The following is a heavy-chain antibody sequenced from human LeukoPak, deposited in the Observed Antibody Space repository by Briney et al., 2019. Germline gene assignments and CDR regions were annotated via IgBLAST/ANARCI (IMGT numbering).Heavy chain of an antibody. J-gene: IGHJ4*02. CDR1: GGSISSSNYY. Sequence: SETLSLTCTVSGGSISSSNYYWGWIRQPPGKGLEWIGSIYYSGSTYYSPSLKSRVTISVDTSKNQFSLKLSSVTAADTAVYYCARRPRDILTGYYSPFDYWGQGTLVTVSS. CDR2: IYYSGST. CDR3: ARRPRDILTGYYSPFDY. D-gene: IGHD3-9*01. V-gene: IGHV4-39*01.